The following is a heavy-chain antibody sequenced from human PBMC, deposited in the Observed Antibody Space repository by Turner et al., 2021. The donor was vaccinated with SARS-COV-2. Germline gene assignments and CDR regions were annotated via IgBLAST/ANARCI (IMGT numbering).Heavy chain of an antibody. CDR3: AREGYSGHFDH. V-gene: IGHV1-69*01. D-gene: IGHD4-4*01. CDR2: VVPIFGKS. CDR1: GDKFSTNG. Sequence: QVHLVQSGAEVKTPGSAVKVSCKVSGDKFSTNGISWVRQAPGKGLEWMGGVVPIFGKSNYAQKFQGRVTITADELTTTAYMELSRLTSEDTAVYFCAREGYSGHFDHWGQVPLVTVSS. J-gene: IGHJ4*02.